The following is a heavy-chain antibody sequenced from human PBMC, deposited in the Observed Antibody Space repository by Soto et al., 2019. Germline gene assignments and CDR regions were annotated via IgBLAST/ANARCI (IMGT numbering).Heavy chain of an antibody. CDR2: IYWDDDK. V-gene: IGHV2-5*02. CDR3: AHRQRTVVVGAPFDL. D-gene: IGHD2-15*01. J-gene: IGHJ4*02. Sequence: QITLRESGPTLVQPTQTLTLTCTLSGVSLTTSGVGVGWIRQPPGKALEWLALIYWDDDKRFSPSLKSRLAIKRDNSKNQVVIAMSEMAPVDTAIYYCAHRQRTVVVGAPFDLWGQGSQVTVSS. CDR1: GVSLTTSGVG.